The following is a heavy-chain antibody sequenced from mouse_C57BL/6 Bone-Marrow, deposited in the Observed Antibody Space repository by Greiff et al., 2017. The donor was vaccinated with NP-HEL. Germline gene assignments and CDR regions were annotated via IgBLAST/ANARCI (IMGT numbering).Heavy chain of an antibody. CDR2: ISNGGGST. D-gene: IGHD1-1*01. V-gene: IGHV5-12*01. CDR3: ARGEIITTVVAPYRDAMDY. J-gene: IGHJ4*01. CDR1: GFTFSDYY. Sequence: EVKVVESGGGLVQPGGSLKLSCAASGFTFSDYYMYWVRQTPEKRLEWVAYISNGGGSTYYPDTVKGRFTISRDNAKNTLYLQMSRLKSEDTAMYYCARGEIITTVVAPYRDAMDYWGQGTSVTVSS.